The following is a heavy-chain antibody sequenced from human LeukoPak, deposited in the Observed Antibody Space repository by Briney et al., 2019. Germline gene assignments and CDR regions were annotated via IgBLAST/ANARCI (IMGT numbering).Heavy chain of an antibody. J-gene: IGHJ4*02. CDR2: ISGSGGST. V-gene: IGHV3-23*01. Sequence: GGSLRLSCAAPGFTFSSYALSWVRQAPGKGLEWVSAISGSGGSTYYADSVKGRFTISRDNSKNTLYLQMNSLRAEDTAVYYCAKVTDYYGSGSYSGEQNYFDYWGQGTPVTVSS. CDR1: GFTFSSYA. CDR3: AKVTDYYGSGSYSGEQNYFDY. D-gene: IGHD3-10*01.